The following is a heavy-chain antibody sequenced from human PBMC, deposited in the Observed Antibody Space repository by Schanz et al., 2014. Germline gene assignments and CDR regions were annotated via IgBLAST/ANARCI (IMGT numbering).Heavy chain of an antibody. CDR2: ISHDGHRD. Sequence: ESGGGVVQPGRSLRLSCAASGFTFHTYDMHWVRQAPGKGLEWVAQISHDGHRDFYADSVKGRFTVSRDNNWKTLSLQMNSLRSDDTAIYHCARENSSGYSPAVTYYIDVWGKGTTVAVSS. J-gene: IGHJ6*03. CDR3: ARENSSGYSPAVTYYIDV. CDR1: GFTFHTYD. D-gene: IGHD3-22*01. V-gene: IGHV3-30-3*01.